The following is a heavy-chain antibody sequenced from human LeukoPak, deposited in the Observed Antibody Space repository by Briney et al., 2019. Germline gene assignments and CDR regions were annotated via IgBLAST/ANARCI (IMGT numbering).Heavy chain of an antibody. D-gene: IGHD3-22*01. CDR2: ISTYSGNT. CDR3: AREHSSGYYFDAFDI. V-gene: IGHV1-18*01. J-gene: IGHJ3*02. CDR1: GYTFTSYG. Sequence: GASVKVSCKASGYTFTSYGISWVRQAPGQGLEWMGWISTYSGNTNYAQKLQGRVTMTTDTSTSTAYMELRSLRSDDTAVYYCAREHSSGYYFDAFDIWGQGTMVTVSS.